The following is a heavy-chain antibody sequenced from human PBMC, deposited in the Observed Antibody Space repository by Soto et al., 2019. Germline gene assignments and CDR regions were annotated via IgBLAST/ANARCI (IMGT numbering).Heavy chain of an antibody. CDR1: GFTFKGYY. CDR2: ISTYNGIT. Sequence: QIQLVQSGAEVKKPGASVKVSCKTSGFTFKGYYIYWVRQAPGQGLELMGWISTYNGITQYTESLQDRVTMTIETSASTAHQELRSLTSEDTAVYFCVRGDTYYSEWYFQYWGQGTLVIVSS. CDR3: VRGDTYYSEWYFQY. J-gene: IGHJ4*02. V-gene: IGHV1-18*01. D-gene: IGHD2-21*01.